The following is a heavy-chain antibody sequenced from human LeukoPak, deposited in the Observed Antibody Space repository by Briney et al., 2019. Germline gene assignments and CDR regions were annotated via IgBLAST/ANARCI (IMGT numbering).Heavy chain of an antibody. CDR1: GDSISYYY. J-gene: IGHJ5*02. CDR3: ARYDSRGWFDP. V-gene: IGHV4-59*08. Sequence: SETLSLTCTVSGDSISYYYRSWIRQPPGKGLEWITYIYYTGSTNYNPSLKSRVTISVDTSKNQFSLKLSSVTAADTAVYYCARYDSRGWFDPWGQGTLVTVSS. CDR2: IYYTGST. D-gene: IGHD3-22*01.